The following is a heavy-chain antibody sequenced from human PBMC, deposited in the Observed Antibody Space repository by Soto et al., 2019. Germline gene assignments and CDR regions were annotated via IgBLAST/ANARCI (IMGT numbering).Heavy chain of an antibody. CDR1: GYTFNSYA. CDR2: INAGNGNT. V-gene: IGHV1-3*01. J-gene: IGHJ6*02. D-gene: IGHD3-3*01. Sequence: QVQLVQSGAEMKKPGASVKVSCKASGYTFNSYAIHWVRQAPGQTLEWMGWINAGNGNTKYSEKFQGRVTITRDTSASTAYMELSSLISEDTAVYYCAKDFDYYYYAMDVWGQGTTVTVSS. CDR3: AKDFDYYYYAMDV.